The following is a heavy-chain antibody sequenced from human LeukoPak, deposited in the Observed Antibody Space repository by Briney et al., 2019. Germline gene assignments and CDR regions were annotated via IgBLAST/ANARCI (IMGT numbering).Heavy chain of an antibody. CDR2: IGWDDDK. CDR1: GFSLSTRGVC. J-gene: IGHJ4*02. V-gene: IGHV2-70*20. CDR3: ARVHGASGIYDFDY. D-gene: IGHD6-19*01. Sequence: SGPTLVNPTQTLTLTCTFSGFSLSTRGVCVSWVRQPPGKALEGLALIGWDDDKYYSTSLKTRLTISKDTSKNQVVLTMTNTDPVDTATYYCARVHGASGIYDFDYWGQGTLVTVSS.